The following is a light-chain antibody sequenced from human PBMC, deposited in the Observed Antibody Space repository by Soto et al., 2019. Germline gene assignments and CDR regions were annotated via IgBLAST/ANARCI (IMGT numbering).Light chain of an antibody. J-gene: IGLJ2*01. CDR3: SSYAGSNNVV. Sequence: QSVLTQPPSASGSPGQSVTISCTGTSSDVGGYNYVSWYQQHPGKAPNLMIYEVSKRPSGVPDRFSGSKAGNTASLTVSGLQAEDEADYSGSSYAGSNNVVFGGGTKLTVL. V-gene: IGLV2-8*01. CDR2: EVS. CDR1: SSDVGGYNY.